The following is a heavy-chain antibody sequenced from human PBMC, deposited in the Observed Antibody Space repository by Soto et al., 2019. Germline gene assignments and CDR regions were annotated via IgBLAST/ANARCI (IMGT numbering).Heavy chain of an antibody. Sequence: SETLSLTCTVSGGSISSYYWSWIRQPPGKGLEWIGYIYYSGSTNYNPSLKSRVTISVDTSKNQFSLKLSSVTAADTAVYYCASQALSSSWWPYYYYGMDVWGQGTTVTVSS. D-gene: IGHD6-13*01. CDR3: ASQALSSSWWPYYYYGMDV. CDR2: IYYSGST. CDR1: GGSISSYY. V-gene: IGHV4-59*01. J-gene: IGHJ6*02.